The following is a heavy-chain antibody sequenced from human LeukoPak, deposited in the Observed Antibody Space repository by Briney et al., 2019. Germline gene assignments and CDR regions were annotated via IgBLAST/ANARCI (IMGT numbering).Heavy chain of an antibody. CDR3: VRGGSSSGYDY. V-gene: IGHV1-18*01. D-gene: IGHD3-22*01. CDR2: ISRNNVNT. CDR1: GYTFISYD. Sequence: GASVKVSCKASGYTFISYDITWVRQAPGQGLEWMGWISRNNVNTNYAQKLQGRVTLTTDTSTSTAYMELRSLRSDDTAVYYCVRGGSSSGYDYWGQGTLVTVSS. J-gene: IGHJ4*02.